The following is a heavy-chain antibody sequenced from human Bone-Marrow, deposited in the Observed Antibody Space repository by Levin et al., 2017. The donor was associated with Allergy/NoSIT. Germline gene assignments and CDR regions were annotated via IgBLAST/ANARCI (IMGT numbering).Heavy chain of an antibody. V-gene: IGHV3-23*01. CDR1: GFTFSNYA. CDR3: ARAVVPATIAGNWFDP. D-gene: IGHD2-2*01. Sequence: GGSLRLSCAASGFTFSNYAMNWVRQAPGKGLEWVSSISNSGLNTYYGDSVKGRFTISRDNSKNTMFLQVNSLRAEDTAVYYCARAVVPATIAGNWFDPWGQGTLVTVSS. CDR2: ISNSGLNT. J-gene: IGHJ5*02.